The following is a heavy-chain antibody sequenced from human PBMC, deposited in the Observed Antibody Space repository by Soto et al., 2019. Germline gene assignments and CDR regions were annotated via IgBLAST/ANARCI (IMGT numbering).Heavy chain of an antibody. D-gene: IGHD3-22*01. CDR2: IIPIFGTA. Sequence: SVKVSCKAAGGAFSRYAISWVRQAPGQGLEWMGGIIPIFGTANYAQKFQGRVTITADESTSTAYMELSSLRSEDTAVCYCARDSYYDSSGYYGPLSFDYWGQGTLVTV. CDR1: GGAFSRYA. V-gene: IGHV1-69*13. CDR3: ARDSYYDSSGYYGPLSFDY. J-gene: IGHJ4*02.